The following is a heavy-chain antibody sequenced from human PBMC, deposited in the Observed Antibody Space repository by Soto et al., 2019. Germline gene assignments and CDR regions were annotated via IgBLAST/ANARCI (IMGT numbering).Heavy chain of an antibody. CDR3: AREAINPTDYDSSGYYYDY. Sequence: GGSLRLSCAASGFTLSNFVMSWVRHIPGKGLHWVSGITGSGGRAYYAGSVKGSFTISRDNSKKTLYLQMNSLRAEDTAVYYCAREAINPTDYDSSGYYYDYWAQGTLVTVYS. CDR1: GFTLSNFV. J-gene: IGHJ4*02. D-gene: IGHD3-22*01. CDR2: ITGSGGRA. V-gene: IGHV3-23*01.